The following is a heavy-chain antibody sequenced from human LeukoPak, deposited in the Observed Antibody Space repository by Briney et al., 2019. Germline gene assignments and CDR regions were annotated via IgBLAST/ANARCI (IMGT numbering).Heavy chain of an antibody. CDR3: ARDLYSGDCPDY. CDR2: IDSAGSRT. Sequence: GGSLRLSCAASGFTFSSYWMHWVRQAPGKGLVWVSRIDSAGSRTSYADSVKGRFTIFRDNAKNTLYLQMNSLRAEDTAVYYCARDLYSGDCPDYWGQGTQVTVSS. D-gene: IGHD1-26*01. CDR1: GFTFSSYW. J-gene: IGHJ4*02. V-gene: IGHV3-74*01.